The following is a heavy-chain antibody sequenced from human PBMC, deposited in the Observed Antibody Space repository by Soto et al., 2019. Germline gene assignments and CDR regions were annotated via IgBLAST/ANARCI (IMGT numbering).Heavy chain of an antibody. Sequence: QVQLVESGGGVVQPGRSLRLSCAASGFTFSNFGMHWVRQAPGTGLEWVAVIAYVGNNQYYVDSVKGRFTVSRDNSKNTLYLQMNRLRAEDPAVYYCAKVHCATTTCYWADALDVWGLGTMVTVSS. CDR1: GFTFSNFG. J-gene: IGHJ3*01. D-gene: IGHD2-2*01. V-gene: IGHV3-30*18. CDR2: IAYVGNNQ. CDR3: AKVHCATTTCYWADALDV.